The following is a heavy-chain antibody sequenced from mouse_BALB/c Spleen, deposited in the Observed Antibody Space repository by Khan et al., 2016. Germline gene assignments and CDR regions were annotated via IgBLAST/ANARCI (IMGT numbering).Heavy chain of an antibody. CDR2: ITTETGEP. CDR3: TLYDYEYFFDF. V-gene: IGHV9-2-1*01. CDR1: GYIFTYSS. J-gene: IGHJ2*01. D-gene: IGHD2-4*01. Sequence: QIQLVQSGPELKKPGETVKISCKASGYIFTYSSLHWVKQAPEKGLEWMGWITTETGEPTYADDFEGRFAFSLETSASTAYLQISNLENEVTATYFCTLYDYEYFFDFWGQGSTLTVSS.